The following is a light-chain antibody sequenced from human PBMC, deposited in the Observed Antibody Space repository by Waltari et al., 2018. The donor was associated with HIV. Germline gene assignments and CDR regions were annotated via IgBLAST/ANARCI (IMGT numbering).Light chain of an antibody. CDR2: GAS. CDR3: QQYNNWPPYT. Sequence: VMTQSPATISKSRGETATLSCRASESLNSHLAWYQHKPGQPPRHLIYGASTRAAGLPSRFSGSGSGTEFSLTISSLQSEDFAVYYCQQYNNWPPYTFGQGTRLEIK. CDR1: ESLNSH. J-gene: IGKJ2*01. V-gene: IGKV3-15*01.